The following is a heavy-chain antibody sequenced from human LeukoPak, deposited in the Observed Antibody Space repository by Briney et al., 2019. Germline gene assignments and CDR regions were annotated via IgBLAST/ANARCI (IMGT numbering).Heavy chain of an antibody. CDR3: ARGYSSSWYGMENNWFDP. CDR2: MNPNSGST. J-gene: IGHJ5*02. Sequence: ASVKVSCKASGYTFTSYDINWVRQATGQGLEWMGWMNPNSGSTGYAQKFQGRVTITRNTSISTAYMELSSLRSEDTAVYYCARGYSSSWYGMENNWFDPWGQGTLVTVSS. D-gene: IGHD6-13*01. V-gene: IGHV1-8*03. CDR1: GYTFTSYD.